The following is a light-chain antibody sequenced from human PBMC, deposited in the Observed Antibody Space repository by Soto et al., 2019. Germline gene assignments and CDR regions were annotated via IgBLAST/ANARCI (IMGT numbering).Light chain of an antibody. J-gene: IGKJ1*01. CDR2: AAS. CDR1: QAIRND. CDR3: QQSYSTLWT. Sequence: DIQLTQSPSSLSASVGDRVTITCRASQAIRNDLVWFQQKPGKAPILLIYAASTLQSGVPSRFSGSGSGTDFTLTISSLQPEDFATYYCQQSYSTLWTFGQGTKVDIK. V-gene: IGKV1-39*01.